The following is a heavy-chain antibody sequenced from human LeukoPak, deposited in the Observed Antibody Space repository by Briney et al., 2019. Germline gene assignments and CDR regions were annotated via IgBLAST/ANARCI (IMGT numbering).Heavy chain of an antibody. J-gene: IGHJ5*02. D-gene: IGHD3-9*01. Sequence: ASVKVSCKASGYTFTSYAMHWVRQAPGQRLEWMGWINAGNGNTKYSQKFQGRVTITRDTSASTAYVELSSLRSEDTAVYYCARDDHYDILTGYYQTENWFDPWGQGTLVTVSS. CDR2: INAGNGNT. CDR3: ARDDHYDILTGYYQTENWFDP. V-gene: IGHV1-3*01. CDR1: GYTFTSYA.